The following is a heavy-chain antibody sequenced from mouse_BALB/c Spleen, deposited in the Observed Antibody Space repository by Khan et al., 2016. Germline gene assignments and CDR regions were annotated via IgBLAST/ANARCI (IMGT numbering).Heavy chain of an antibody. CDR2: INTYTGQP. Sequence: QIQLVQSGPELKKPGETVKISCKASGYPFTNYGMNWVKQAPGKGLKWMGWINTYTGQPTYDDDFKGRFAFSLETSATTAYLQINNLKNEYTATYFCAREDWDGYAMDYWGQGTSVTVSS. CDR1: GYPFTNYG. V-gene: IGHV9-3-1*01. J-gene: IGHJ4*01. CDR3: AREDWDGYAMDY. D-gene: IGHD4-1*01.